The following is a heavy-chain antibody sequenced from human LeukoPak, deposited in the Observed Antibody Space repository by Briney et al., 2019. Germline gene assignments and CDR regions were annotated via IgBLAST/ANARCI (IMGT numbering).Heavy chain of an antibody. CDR2: IRQDGSVK. CDR3: ASSHDSSGND. D-gene: IGHD3-22*01. Sequence: GXSXRLSCAASXFNFGTYWMSWVRQAPGKGLEWLANIRQDGSVKFYVDSVKGRFTISRDNAKSSLYLQMNSLRVEDTAVYYCASSHDSSGNDWGQGTLVTVSS. J-gene: IGHJ4*02. CDR1: XFNFGTYW. V-gene: IGHV3-7*01.